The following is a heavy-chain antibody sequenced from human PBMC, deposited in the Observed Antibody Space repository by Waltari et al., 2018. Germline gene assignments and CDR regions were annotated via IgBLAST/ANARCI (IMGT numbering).Heavy chain of an antibody. D-gene: IGHD3-10*01. Sequence: QVQLQQWGAGLLKPSETLSLTCAVYGGSFSGYYWSWIRQPPGKGLEWIGENNHIGNTVFTPAHKSRVTISVDTSKNQCSLKPGSVPAADTAVYYCASVYYYRCDIWGQGTMVTVSS. CDR1: GGSFSGYY. CDR2: NNHIGNT. V-gene: IGHV4-34*01. CDR3: ASVYYYRCDI. J-gene: IGHJ3*02.